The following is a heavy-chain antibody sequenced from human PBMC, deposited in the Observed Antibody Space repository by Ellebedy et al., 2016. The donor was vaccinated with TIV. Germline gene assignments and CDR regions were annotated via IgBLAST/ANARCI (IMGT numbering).Heavy chain of an antibody. CDR2: ISSSNSYI. CDR1: GLTFSSHA. Sequence: GESLKISCAASGLTFSSHAMSWVRQAPGKGLEWVSSISSSNSYINYADSVKGRFTISRDNANSSLFLEMNSLRAEDTAVYYCARGAGSGWYRHYYGMDVWGQGTTVTVSS. CDR3: ARGAGSGWYRHYYGMDV. D-gene: IGHD6-19*01. V-gene: IGHV3-21*01. J-gene: IGHJ6*02.